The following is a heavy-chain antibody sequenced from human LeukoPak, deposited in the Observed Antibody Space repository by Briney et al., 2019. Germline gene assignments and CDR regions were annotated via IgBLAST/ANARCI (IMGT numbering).Heavy chain of an antibody. Sequence: PSETLSLTCTVSGGSISSYYWSWIRQPPGKGLEWLGYIYYSGSTNYNPSLKSRVTISVDTSKNQFSLKLSSVTAADTAVYYCARDQGYSSSWYAFDIWGQGTMVTVSS. CDR3: ARDQGYSSSWYAFDI. J-gene: IGHJ3*02. CDR1: GGSISSYY. CDR2: IYYSGST. V-gene: IGHV4-59*01. D-gene: IGHD6-13*01.